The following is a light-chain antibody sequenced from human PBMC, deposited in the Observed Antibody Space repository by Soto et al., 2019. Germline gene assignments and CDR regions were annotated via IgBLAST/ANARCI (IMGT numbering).Light chain of an antibody. J-gene: IGLJ1*01. CDR2: VNS. Sequence: QSVLTQPPSVSGAPGQRVTISCTGSSSNIGAAYDVNWYQQLPGTAPKLLIYVNSNRPSGVPDRFSGSKSGTSASLAISGLQAEDEADYYCQPYDSSLSGYVFGTGTKLTVL. CDR1: SSNIGAAYD. CDR3: QPYDSSLSGYV. V-gene: IGLV1-40*01.